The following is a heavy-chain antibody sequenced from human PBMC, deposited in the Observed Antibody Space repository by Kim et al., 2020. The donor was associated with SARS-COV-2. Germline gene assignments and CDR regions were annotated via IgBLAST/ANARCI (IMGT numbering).Heavy chain of an antibody. Sequence: GGSLRLSCAASGFTFSSYGMHWVRQAPGKGLEWVAVIWYDGSNKYYAESVKGRFTISSDNSKNTLYLQMTSMGAEDTAVYYWAKDGGRGYSYEPFDYWGQGTLFTVSS. CDR2: IWYDGSNK. D-gene: IGHD5-18*01. V-gene: IGHV3-33*06. CDR3: AKDGGRGYSYEPFDY. CDR1: GFTFSSYG. J-gene: IGHJ4*02.